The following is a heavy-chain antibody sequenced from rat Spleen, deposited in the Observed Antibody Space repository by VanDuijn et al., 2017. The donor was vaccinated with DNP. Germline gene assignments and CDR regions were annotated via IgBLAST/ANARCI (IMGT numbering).Heavy chain of an antibody. Sequence: EVQLVESGGGLVQPGGSLKLSCVASGFTFKNYWMTWIRQVPGKGLEWIASINPDGGSTHYRDSVKGRFTISGDNAKSTLFLQMNSLQTEDTATYYCARGSTSIYWYFDFWGPGTMVTVSS. CDR3: ARGSTSIYWYFDF. J-gene: IGHJ1*01. CDR2: INPDGGST. D-gene: IGHD3-1*01. CDR1: GFTFKNYW. V-gene: IGHV5-31*01.